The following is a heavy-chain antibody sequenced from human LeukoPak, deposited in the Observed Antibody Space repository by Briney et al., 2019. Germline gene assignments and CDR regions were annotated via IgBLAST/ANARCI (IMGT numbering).Heavy chain of an antibody. CDR1: GFTFSNYA. V-gene: IGHV3-30-3*01. D-gene: IGHD2-21*02. CDR3: ARERACGGDCYSGGFDF. J-gene: IGHJ4*02. CDR2: ISYDGDSK. Sequence: GGSLRLSCAASGFTFSNYAMHWVRQAPGKGLEWVAVISYDGDSKYYADSVKGRFTVSRDNPKNTLYLQMNSLRAEDTSVYYCARERACGGDCYSGGFDFWGQGTLVTVFS.